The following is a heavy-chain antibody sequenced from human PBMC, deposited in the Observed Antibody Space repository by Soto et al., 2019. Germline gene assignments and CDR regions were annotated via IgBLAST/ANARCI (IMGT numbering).Heavy chain of an antibody. Sequence: QVQLVQSGAEVKKPGASVKVSCKASGYTFTSYGISWVRQAPGQGLEWMGWISAYNGNTNYAQKLQGRVTMTTDTSTSTDYMELRSLRSDDTAVYYCARDHRITMVRGANLGYWGQGTLVTVSS. CDR3: ARDHRITMVRGANLGY. D-gene: IGHD3-10*01. V-gene: IGHV1-18*01. CDR2: ISAYNGNT. CDR1: GYTFTSYG. J-gene: IGHJ4*02.